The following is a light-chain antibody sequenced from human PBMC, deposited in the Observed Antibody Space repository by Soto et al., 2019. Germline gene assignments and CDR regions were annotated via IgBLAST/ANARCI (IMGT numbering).Light chain of an antibody. CDR3: NSQRSSGTRV. Sequence: QSVLTQPASVSGSPGQSITISCTGTSSDVGGYKHVSWYQHHPGKAPKLMIYEVSNRPSGASNRFSGSKSGYTASLTISGLQAEDEADYYCNSQRSSGTRVFGTGTKLTVL. CDR1: SSDVGGYKH. CDR2: EVS. V-gene: IGLV2-14*01. J-gene: IGLJ1*01.